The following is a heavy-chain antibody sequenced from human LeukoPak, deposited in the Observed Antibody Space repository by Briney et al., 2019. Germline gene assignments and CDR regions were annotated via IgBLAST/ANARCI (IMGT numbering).Heavy chain of an antibody. CDR1: GDSVSSNSAA. Sequence: PSQTLSLTCAISGDSVSSNSAAWNWIRQSPSRGLEWLGRTYYRSKWYNDYAVSVKSRITINPDTSKNQFSLQLNSVTPEDTAVYYCAREVTTIPPYYYYYMDVWGKGTTVTVSS. CDR3: AREVTTIPPYYYYYMDV. D-gene: IGHD4-11*01. CDR2: TYYRSKWYN. J-gene: IGHJ6*03. V-gene: IGHV6-1*01.